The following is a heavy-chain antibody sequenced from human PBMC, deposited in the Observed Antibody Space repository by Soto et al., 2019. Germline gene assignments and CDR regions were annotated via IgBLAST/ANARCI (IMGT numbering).Heavy chain of an antibody. V-gene: IGHV3-23*01. CDR1: GFTFSSYA. D-gene: IGHD2-15*01. CDR2: ISGSGGST. CDR3: AKDLYCSGGSCYSTLGYYYYYGMDV. Sequence: GGSLRLSCAASGFTFSSYAMSWVRQAPGKGLEWVSAISGSGGSTYYADSVKGRFTISRDNSKNTLYLQMNSLRAEDTAVYYCAKDLYCSGGSCYSTLGYYYYYGMDVWGQGTTVTVSS. J-gene: IGHJ6*02.